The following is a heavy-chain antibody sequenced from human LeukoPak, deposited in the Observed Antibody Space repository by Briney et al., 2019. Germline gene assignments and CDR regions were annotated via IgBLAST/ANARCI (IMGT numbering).Heavy chain of an antibody. CDR3: ARARTVAYYSYGMDV. V-gene: IGHV1-18*01. J-gene: IGHJ6*02. CDR1: GYTFTSYG. CDR2: ISAYNGNT. Sequence: RASVKVSFKASGYTFTSYGISWVRQAPGQGPEWMGWISAYNGNTNYAQNLQGRVTTTTDTTTSAAYMELRSLRSDDTAVYYCARARTVAYYSYGMDVWGQGTTVTVSS. D-gene: IGHD4-23*01.